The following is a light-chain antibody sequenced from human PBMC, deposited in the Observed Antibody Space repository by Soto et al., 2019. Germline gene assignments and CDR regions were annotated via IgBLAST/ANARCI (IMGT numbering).Light chain of an antibody. CDR3: QSYDTSLSAWV. V-gene: IGLV1-40*01. Sequence: QLVLTQPPSVSGAPGQRVTISCTGSNSNIGAGYDVHWYQQLPVTAPKLLIYGNNNRPSGVPDRFSGSKSGSSASLAITGLHVDDEADYYCQSYDTSLSAWVFGGGTKLTVL. CDR2: GNN. CDR1: NSNIGAGYD. J-gene: IGLJ3*02.